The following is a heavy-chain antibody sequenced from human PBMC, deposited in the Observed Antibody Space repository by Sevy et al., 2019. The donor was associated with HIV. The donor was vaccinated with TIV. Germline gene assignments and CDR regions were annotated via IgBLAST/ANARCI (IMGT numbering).Heavy chain of an antibody. CDR3: ARDLEFYDYGDYGPAFMPDY. CDR1: GFTFSTYG. CDR2: MWFDGSNT. Sequence: GGSLRLSCAASGFTFSTYGMHWVRQAPGKGLEWVAVMWFDGSNTYYADCVKGRFNSSRDIAKNTLNLPMNSLRAEDTAVYYCARDLEFYDYGDYGPAFMPDYWGQGTLVTVSS. D-gene: IGHD4-17*01. V-gene: IGHV3-33*01. J-gene: IGHJ4*02.